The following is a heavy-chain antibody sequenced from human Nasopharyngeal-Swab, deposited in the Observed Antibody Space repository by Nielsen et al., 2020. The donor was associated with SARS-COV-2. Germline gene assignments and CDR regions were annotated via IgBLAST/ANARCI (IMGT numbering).Heavy chain of an antibody. CDR2: LGVGGGPT. CDR1: GFSFSTHA. J-gene: IGHJ4*02. D-gene: IGHD2-21*01. CDR3: ATPGTRCGGDTCNAWVFDY. Sequence: GESLKISCAASGFSFSTHAMTWIRQAPGKGLEWVSSLGVGGGPTYYADSVQGRFAISRDNSKNTLYLQMHSLRAEDTAVYYCATPGTRCGGDTCNAWVFDYWGQGSLVTVSS. V-gene: IGHV3-23*01.